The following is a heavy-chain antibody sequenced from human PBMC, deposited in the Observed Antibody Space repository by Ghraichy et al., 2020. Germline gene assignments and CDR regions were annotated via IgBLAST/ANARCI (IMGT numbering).Heavy chain of an antibody. CDR3: AKGGHSSGWF. J-gene: IGHJ4*02. CDR2: ISYDGQSK. CDR1: GITFTNSA. D-gene: IGHD6-19*01. Sequence: GESLNISCAASGITFTNSAVHWVRQSPDKGLEWVGVISYDGQSKHYADSVKGRFTISRDNPRNTLHLQMNSLRPEDTAFYYCAKGGHSSGWFWGQGTPVTVSS. V-gene: IGHV3-30*04.